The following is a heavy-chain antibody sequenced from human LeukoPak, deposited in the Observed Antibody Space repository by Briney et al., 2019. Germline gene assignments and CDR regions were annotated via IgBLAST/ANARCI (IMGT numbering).Heavy chain of an antibody. J-gene: IGHJ4*02. CDR3: ARRRPYGFDY. CDR2: IYYSGSN. D-gene: IGHD2-21*01. CDR1: GGSISSHY. Sequence: SETLSLTCTVSGGSISSHYWSWIRQPPGKGLEWIGYIYYSGSNNYNPSLKSRVTISVDTSKNQFSLKLSSVTAADTAVYYCARRRPYGFDYWGQGTLVTVSS. V-gene: IGHV4-59*11.